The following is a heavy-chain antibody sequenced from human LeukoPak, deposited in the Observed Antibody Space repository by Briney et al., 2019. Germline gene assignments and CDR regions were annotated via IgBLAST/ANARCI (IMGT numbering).Heavy chain of an antibody. Sequence: PGGSLRLSCAASGFTFSSYAMHWVRQAPGKGLEWVAVISYDGSNKYYAESVKGRFTISRDNSKNTLYLQMNSLRAEDTAVYYCARGRDGYNYYFDYWGQGTLVTVSS. CDR2: ISYDGSNK. D-gene: IGHD5-24*01. J-gene: IGHJ4*02. CDR3: ARGRDGYNYYFDY. CDR1: GFTFSSYA. V-gene: IGHV3-30-3*01.